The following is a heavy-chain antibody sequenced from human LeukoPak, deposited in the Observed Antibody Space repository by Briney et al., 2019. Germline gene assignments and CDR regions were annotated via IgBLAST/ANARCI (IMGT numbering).Heavy chain of an antibody. CDR2: IYYSGST. V-gene: IGHV4-59*08. CDR1: GGSISSYY. J-gene: IGHJ4*02. Sequence: SETLSLTCTVSGGSISSYYWSWIRQTPGKGLEWIGYIYYSGSTNYNPSLKSRVTISVDTSKNQFSLKLSSVTAADTAVYYCARLTAMVTSFDYWGQGTLVTVSS. D-gene: IGHD5-18*01. CDR3: ARLTAMVTSFDY.